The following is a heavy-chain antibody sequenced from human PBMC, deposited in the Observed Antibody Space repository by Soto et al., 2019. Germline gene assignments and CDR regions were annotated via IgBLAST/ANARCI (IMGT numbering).Heavy chain of an antibody. V-gene: IGHV3-23*01. D-gene: IGHD3-10*01. CDR3: AKDERWFGELFPFDY. Sequence: EVQLLESGGGLVQPGGSLRLSCAASGFTFSSYAMSWVRQAPGKGLEWVSAISGSGGSTYYADSVKGRFTISRDNSKNTLYLQMNRLRAEDTAVYYCAKDERWFGELFPFDYWGQGTLVTVSS. J-gene: IGHJ4*02. CDR2: ISGSGGST. CDR1: GFTFSSYA.